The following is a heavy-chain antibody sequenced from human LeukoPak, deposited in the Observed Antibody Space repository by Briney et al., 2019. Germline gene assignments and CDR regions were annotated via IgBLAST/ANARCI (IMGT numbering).Heavy chain of an antibody. Sequence: GGSLRLSCAASGSSFSDYYMSWIRQAPGKGLEWVSYISTSGSTIYYADSVKGRFTISRDNAKNSLYLQMNSLRADDTAVYYCAHLEGMVIQNWGQGTLVTVS. CDR3: AHLEGMVIQN. CDR2: ISTSGSTI. J-gene: IGHJ1*01. D-gene: IGHD3-3*01. CDR1: GSSFSDYY. V-gene: IGHV3-11*04.